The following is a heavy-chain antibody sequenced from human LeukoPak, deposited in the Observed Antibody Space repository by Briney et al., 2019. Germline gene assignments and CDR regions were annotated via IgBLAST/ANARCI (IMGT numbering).Heavy chain of an antibody. CDR2: INTDGSGT. V-gene: IGHV3-74*01. D-gene: IGHD3-16*01. J-gene: IGHJ4*02. Sequence: GGSLRLSCEASGFTFSGSWMHWVRQAPGKGLEWVSRINTDGSGTSYADSVKGRFTISRDNAKNTLYLQMNSLRAEDTAVYYCARSMGEGGQGTLVTVSS. CDR1: GFTFSGSW. CDR3: ARSMGE.